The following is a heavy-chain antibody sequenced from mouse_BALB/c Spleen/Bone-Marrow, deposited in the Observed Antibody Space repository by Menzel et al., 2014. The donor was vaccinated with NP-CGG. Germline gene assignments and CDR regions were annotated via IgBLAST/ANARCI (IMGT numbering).Heavy chain of an antibody. CDR1: GYTFTSYV. CDR3: ARGGYYGYYAMDY. V-gene: IGHV1-14*01. CDR2: INPYNDGT. J-gene: IGHJ4*01. D-gene: IGHD1-2*01. Sequence: EVQLQESGPELAKPGASVKMSCKASGYTFTSYVMHWVKQKPGQGLEWIGYINPYNDGTKYNEKFKGKATLTSDKSSSTAYMELSSLTSEDSAVYYCARGGYYGYYAMDYWGQGTSVTVSS.